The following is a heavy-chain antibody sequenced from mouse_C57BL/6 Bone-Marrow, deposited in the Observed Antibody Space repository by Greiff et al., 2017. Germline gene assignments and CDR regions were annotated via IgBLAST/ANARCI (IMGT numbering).Heavy chain of an antibody. Sequence: EVKLVESGGGLVKPGGSLKLSCAASGFTFSSYTMSWVRQTPEKRLEWVATISGGGGNTYYPDSVKGRFTISRDNAKNTLYLQMSSLRSEDTALYYCASLYYYGSSYPPWFAYWGQGTLVTVSA. V-gene: IGHV5-9*01. CDR2: ISGGGGNT. J-gene: IGHJ3*01. D-gene: IGHD1-1*01. CDR1: GFTFSSYT. CDR3: ASLYYYGSSYPPWFAY.